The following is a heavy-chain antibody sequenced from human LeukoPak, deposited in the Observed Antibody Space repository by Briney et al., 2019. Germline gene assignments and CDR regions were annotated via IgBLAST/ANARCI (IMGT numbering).Heavy chain of an antibody. J-gene: IGHJ4*02. V-gene: IGHV3-23*01. CDR2: ISGSGGRT. Sequence: GGSLRLSCAASGFTFSSYAMSWVRQAPGKGLGWVSAISGSGGRTNYADFVKGRFTISRDNSKNTLYLQMNSLRAEDTAVYYCAKGPAYSSSWYCDYWGQGTLVTVSS. CDR1: GFTFSSYA. D-gene: IGHD6-13*01. CDR3: AKGPAYSSSWYCDY.